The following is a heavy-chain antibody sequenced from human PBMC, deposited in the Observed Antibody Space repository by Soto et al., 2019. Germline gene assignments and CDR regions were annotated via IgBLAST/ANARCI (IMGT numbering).Heavy chain of an antibody. V-gene: IGHV4-34*01. CDR1: GGSFSGYY. CDR2: INHSGST. CDR3: ARGLVVPAAMGNDAFDI. D-gene: IGHD2-2*01. J-gene: IGHJ3*02. Sequence: QVQLQQWGAGLLKPSETLSLTCAVYGGSFSGYYWSWIRQPPGKGLEWIGEINHSGSTNYNPSLKSRVTISVDTSKNQFSRKLSSVTAADTAVYYCARGLVVPAAMGNDAFDIWGQGTMVTVSS.